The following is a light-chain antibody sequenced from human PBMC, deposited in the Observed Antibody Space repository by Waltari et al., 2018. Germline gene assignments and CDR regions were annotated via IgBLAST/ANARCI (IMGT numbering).Light chain of an antibody. Sequence: QSALTQPASVSGSPGQSLAISCTGTSSDVGDFNYVSWYQQQPGKAPKVIIYEVSNRPSGVSDRFSGSKSGNTASLTISGLQAEDEADYYCSSYTSSSPPYVFGTGTKVTVL. J-gene: IGLJ1*01. CDR2: EVS. V-gene: IGLV2-14*01. CDR3: SSYTSSSPPYV. CDR1: SSDVGDFNY.